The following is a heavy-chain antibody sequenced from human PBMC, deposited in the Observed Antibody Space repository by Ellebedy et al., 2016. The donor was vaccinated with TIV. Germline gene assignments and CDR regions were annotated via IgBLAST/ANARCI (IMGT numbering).Heavy chain of an antibody. Sequence: SETLSLXXTVSGGSISSSGYYWGWIRQPPGKGLEWIGSIYYSGSTYYNPSLKSRVTISVDTSKNQFSLKLSSVTAADTAVYYCARGHDYGGKRVYYYYYMDVWGKGTTVTVSS. CDR1: GGSISSSGYY. D-gene: IGHD4-23*01. CDR3: ARGHDYGGKRVYYYYYMDV. J-gene: IGHJ6*03. V-gene: IGHV4-39*07. CDR2: IYYSGST.